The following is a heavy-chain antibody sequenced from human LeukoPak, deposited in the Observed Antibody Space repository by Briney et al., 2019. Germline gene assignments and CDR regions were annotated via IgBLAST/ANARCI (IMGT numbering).Heavy chain of an antibody. V-gene: IGHV3-7*01. J-gene: IGHJ1*01. CDR2: IKQDGSEK. CDR3: AGEVYCSSTSCYTGYFQH. D-gene: IGHD2-2*02. Sequence: QPGGSLRLSCAASGFTFSSYWMSWVRQAPGKGLEWVANIKQDGSEKYYVDSVKGRFTISRDNAKNSLYLQMNSLRAEDTAVYYCAGEVYCSSTSCYTGYFQHWGQGTLVTVSS. CDR1: GFTFSSYW.